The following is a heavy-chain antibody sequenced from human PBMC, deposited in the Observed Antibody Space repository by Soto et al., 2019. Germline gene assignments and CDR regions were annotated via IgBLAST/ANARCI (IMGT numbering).Heavy chain of an antibody. J-gene: IGHJ4*02. Sequence: ASVKVSCKASGYTFTSYGISWVRQAPGQGLEWMGWISAYNGNTNYAQKLQGRVTMTTDTSTSTAYMELRSLRSDDTAVYYCARSGITIFGVVITQDDYWGQGTLVTVSS. D-gene: IGHD3-3*01. CDR3: ARSGITIFGVVITQDDY. V-gene: IGHV1-18*01. CDR2: ISAYNGNT. CDR1: GYTFTSYG.